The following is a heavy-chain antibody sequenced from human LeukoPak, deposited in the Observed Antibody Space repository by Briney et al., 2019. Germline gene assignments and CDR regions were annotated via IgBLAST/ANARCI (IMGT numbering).Heavy chain of an antibody. V-gene: IGHV4-34*01. CDR1: GGSFSGYY. D-gene: IGHD3-22*01. CDR3: ARGGNYDPFDY. Sequence: PSETLSLTCAVYGGSFSGYYWSWIRQPPGKGLEWIGEINHSGSTNYNPSLKSRVTISVDTSKNQFSLKLSSVTAADTAVYYCARGGNYDPFDYWGQGTLVTVSS. J-gene: IGHJ4*02. CDR2: INHSGST.